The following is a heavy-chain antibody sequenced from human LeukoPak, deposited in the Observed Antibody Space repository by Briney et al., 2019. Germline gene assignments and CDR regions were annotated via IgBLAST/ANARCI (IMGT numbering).Heavy chain of an antibody. D-gene: IGHD3-22*01. CDR3: AKDLYYYDSSGYLAFDY. V-gene: IGHV3-53*01. CDR2: IYRGDST. CDR1: GFTFSSYS. J-gene: IGHJ4*02. Sequence: GGSLRLSCAASGFTFSSYSMNWVRQAPGKGLEWVSVIYRGDSTYYADSVKGRFTISRDNSKNTLYLQMNSLRAEDTAVYYCAKDLYYYDSSGYLAFDYWGQGTLVTVSS.